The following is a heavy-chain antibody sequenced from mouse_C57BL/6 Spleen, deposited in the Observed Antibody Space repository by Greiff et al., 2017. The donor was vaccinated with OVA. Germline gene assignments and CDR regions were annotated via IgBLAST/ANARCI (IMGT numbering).Heavy chain of an antibody. CDR2: IYPGDGDT. J-gene: IGHJ2*01. Sequence: VQLQQSGPELVKPGASVKISCKASGYAFSSSWMNWVKQRPGKGLEWIGRIYPGDGDTNYNGKFKGKATLTADKSSSTAYMQLSSLTSEDSAVYFYAREGAYYYSDYWGQGTTLTVSS. D-gene: IGHD2-12*01. CDR3: AREGAYYYSDY. CDR1: GYAFSSSW. V-gene: IGHV1-82*01.